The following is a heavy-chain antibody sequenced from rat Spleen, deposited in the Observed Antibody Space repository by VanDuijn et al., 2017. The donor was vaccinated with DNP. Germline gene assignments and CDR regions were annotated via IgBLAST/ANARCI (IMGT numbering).Heavy chain of an antibody. Sequence: QVQLKESGPVLVQPSQTLSLTCTVSGFSLTSYHVSWVRQPPGKGLEWIAAISSGGSTYYNSALKSRLRISRNTSKSQVFLKMNSLPIEDTAIYFCTGECNYGFAYWGQGTLVTVSS. CDR2: ISSGGST. CDR1: GFSLTSYH. J-gene: IGHJ3*01. D-gene: IGHD1-10*01. CDR3: TGECNYGFAY. V-gene: IGHV2S12*01.